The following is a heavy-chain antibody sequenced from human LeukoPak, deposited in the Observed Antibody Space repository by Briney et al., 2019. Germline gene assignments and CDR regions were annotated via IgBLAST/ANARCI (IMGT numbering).Heavy chain of an antibody. CDR2: MHQIGTT. J-gene: IGHJ4*02. D-gene: IGHD3-16*01. CDR1: GYSIRNRFY. CDR3: ARGNSPGGFFDY. V-gene: IGHV4-38-2*02. Sequence: SETLSLTCTVSGYSIRNRFYWGWIRQTPGNGLEFLGTMHQIGTTHSNPSVESRLTMSVDTSNNHFSLKLASVTAADTAVYFCARGNSPGGFFDYWGQGILVTVSS.